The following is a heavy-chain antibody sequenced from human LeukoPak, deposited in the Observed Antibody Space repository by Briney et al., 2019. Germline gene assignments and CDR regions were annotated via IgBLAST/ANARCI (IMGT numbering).Heavy chain of an antibody. Sequence: PGGSLRLSCAASGFTFSSYSMNWVRQAPGKGLEWVSYIRSSSSTMYYADSVKGRFTISRDNAKNSLFLQMNSLRAEDTAVYYCARADYYGSGSYYTSDYWGQGTLVTVSS. V-gene: IGHV3-48*01. CDR3: ARADYYGSGSYYTSDY. D-gene: IGHD3-10*01. CDR2: IRSSSSTM. CDR1: GFTFSSYS. J-gene: IGHJ4*02.